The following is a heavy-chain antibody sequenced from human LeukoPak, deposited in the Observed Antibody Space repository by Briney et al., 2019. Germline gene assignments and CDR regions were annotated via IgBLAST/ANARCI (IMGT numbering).Heavy chain of an antibody. CDR1: GGSISSYY. CDR3: AGDNSSDSISPFFDY. CDR2: IYYSGST. D-gene: IGHD3-22*01. V-gene: IGHV4-59*01. J-gene: IGHJ4*02. Sequence: PSETLSLTCTVSGGSISSYYWSWIRQPPGKGLEWIGYIYYSGSTNYNPSLKSRVTISVDTSKNQFSLKLSSVTAADTAVYYCAGDNSSDSISPFFDYWGQGTLVTVSS.